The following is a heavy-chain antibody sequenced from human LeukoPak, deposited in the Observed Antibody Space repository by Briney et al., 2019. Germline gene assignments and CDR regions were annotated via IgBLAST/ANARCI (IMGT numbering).Heavy chain of an antibody. J-gene: IGHJ4*02. V-gene: IGHV1-2*02. CDR2: ISPNSGGT. Sequence: ASVKVSCKASGYTFTSYGISWVRQAPGQGLEWMGWISPNSGGTNYAQKFQGRVTMTRNTSISTAYMELSRLRSDDTAVYYCAKDRPTWPIDYWGQGTLVTVSS. CDR1: GYTFTSYG. CDR3: AKDRPTWPIDY. D-gene: IGHD5-12*01.